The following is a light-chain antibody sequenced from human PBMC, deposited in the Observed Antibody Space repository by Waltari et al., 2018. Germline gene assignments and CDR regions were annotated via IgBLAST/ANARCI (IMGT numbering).Light chain of an antibody. CDR2: YDR. V-gene: IGLV3-21*04. J-gene: IGLJ1*01. CDR3: HVWHPHVDPGV. CDR1: NIEPSS. Sequence: SYVVTQPPSVPVAPGETATITCGGDNIEPSSLHWYQQKAGQAPVLDIFYDRDRPSGIPDRFSGSNSGNTATLTISRVEAGDEARYYCHVWHPHVDPGVFGTGTEVTVL.